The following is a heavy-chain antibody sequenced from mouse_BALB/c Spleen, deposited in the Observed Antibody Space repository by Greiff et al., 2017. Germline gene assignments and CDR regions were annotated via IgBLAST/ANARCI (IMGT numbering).Heavy chain of an antibody. CDR2: IYPYNGGT. Sequence: VQLQQSGPELVKPGASVKISCKASGYTFTDYNMHWVKQSHGKSLEWIGYIYPYNGGTGYNQKFKSKATLTVDNSSSTAYMELRSLTSEDSAVYYCARCGDYDIYYFDYWGQGTTLTVSS. D-gene: IGHD2-4*01. V-gene: IGHV1S29*02. CDR1: GYTFTDYN. J-gene: IGHJ2*01. CDR3: ARCGDYDIYYFDY.